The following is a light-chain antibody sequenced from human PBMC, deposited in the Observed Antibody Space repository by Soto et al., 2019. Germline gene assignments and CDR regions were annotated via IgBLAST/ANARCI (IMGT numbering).Light chain of an antibody. CDR3: QHYDSAPLT. Sequence: VVLTQSPGILSLSPGERAILSCRASQSVNSRYLAWYQQKHGQAPRLLISGASSRATGIPDRFSGSGSGTDFTLIINRLEAEDSAVYFCQHYDSAPLTFGGGTKVEI. J-gene: IGKJ4*01. V-gene: IGKV3-20*01. CDR1: QSVNSRY. CDR2: GAS.